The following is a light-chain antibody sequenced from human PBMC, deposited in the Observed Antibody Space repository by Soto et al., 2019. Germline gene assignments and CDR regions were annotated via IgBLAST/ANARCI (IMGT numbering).Light chain of an antibody. CDR3: GTWDSSLSSWV. V-gene: IGLV1-51*01. Sequence: QSVLTQPPSVSAAPGQKVTISCSGSSSNIGNNYVSWYQQLPGTAPKLLIYDNNKRPSGIPDRFSGSKSDTSATLGITGLQTGDEADYYYGTWDSSLSSWVFGGGTQLTVL. CDR1: SSNIGNNY. CDR2: DNN. J-gene: IGLJ3*02.